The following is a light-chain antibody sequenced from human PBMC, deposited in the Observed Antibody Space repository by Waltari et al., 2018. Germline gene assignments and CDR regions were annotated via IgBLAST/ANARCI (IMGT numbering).Light chain of an antibody. CDR2: EDT. CDR3: QSYDLNSRVV. CDR1: SGNIARNS. V-gene: IGLV6-57*03. J-gene: IGLJ2*01. Sequence: FMLTQPHSVSESPGKTVTISFTRRSGNIARNSVPWYQQPPGGAPTTIIYEDTQRPPGVPDRFSGSIDSSSNSASLTISGSITEDEADYYCQSYDLNSRVVFGGRTKLTVL.